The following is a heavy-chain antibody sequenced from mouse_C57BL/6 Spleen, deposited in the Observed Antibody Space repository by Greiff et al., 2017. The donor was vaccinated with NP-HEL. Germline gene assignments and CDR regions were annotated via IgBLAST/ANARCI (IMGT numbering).Heavy chain of an antibody. V-gene: IGHV1-55*01. J-gene: IGHJ2*01. CDR2: IYPGSGST. CDR3: ARREATAQATSYYFDY. D-gene: IGHD3-2*02. CDR1: GYTFTSYW. Sequence: QVQLQQPGAELVKPGASVKMSCKASGYTFTSYWITWVKQRPGQGLEWIGDIYPGSGSTNYNEKFKSKATLTVDTSSSTAYMQLSSLTSEDSAVYYCARREATAQATSYYFDYWGQGTTLTVSS.